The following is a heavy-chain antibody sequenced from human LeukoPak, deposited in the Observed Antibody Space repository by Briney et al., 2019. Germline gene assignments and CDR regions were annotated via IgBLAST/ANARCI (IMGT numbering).Heavy chain of an antibody. CDR1: GFTVSSNY. CDR2: IYSGGST. D-gene: IGHD6-13*01. J-gene: IGHJ4*02. CDR3: ARTNLAAAGPFDY. V-gene: IGHV3-53*01. Sequence: GGSLRLSCAASGFTVSSNYMSWVRQAPGKGLEWVSVIYSGGSTYYADSVKGRFTISRDNSKNPLYLQMNSLRAEDTAVYYCARTNLAAAGPFDYWGQGTLVTVSS.